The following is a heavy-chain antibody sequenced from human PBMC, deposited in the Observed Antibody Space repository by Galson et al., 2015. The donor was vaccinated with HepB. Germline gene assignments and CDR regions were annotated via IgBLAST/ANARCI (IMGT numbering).Heavy chain of an antibody. CDR2: TYYRSKWYS. D-gene: IGHD3-22*01. Sequence: CAISGDSVSSNSAAWNWVRQSPSRGLEWLGRTYYRSKWYSDYAVSAKSRITINPDTSRNQFSLQMNSVTPEDTAVYYCAREDYDHSGYIMGTRHWGQGTLVTVSS. CDR1: GDSVSSNSAA. V-gene: IGHV6-1*01. CDR3: AREDYDHSGYIMGTRH. J-gene: IGHJ4*02.